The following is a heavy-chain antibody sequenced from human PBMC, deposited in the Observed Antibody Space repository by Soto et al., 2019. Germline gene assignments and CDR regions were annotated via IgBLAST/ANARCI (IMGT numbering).Heavy chain of an antibody. Sequence: GASVKVSCKASGDTFTANYIHWVRQAPGKGFEWMGCSNPKSGGTNYPHKFQGRVTMTRDTSLSTVYMTLTRLTSDDTAVYYCARDLAKGGASVGFDXWGQGTLVTVSX. D-gene: IGHD1-26*01. V-gene: IGHV1-2*02. CDR2: SNPKSGGT. CDR1: GDTFTANY. CDR3: ARDLAKGGASVGFDX. J-gene: IGHJ4*02.